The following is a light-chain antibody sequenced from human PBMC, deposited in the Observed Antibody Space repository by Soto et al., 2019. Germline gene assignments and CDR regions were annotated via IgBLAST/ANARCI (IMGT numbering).Light chain of an antibody. V-gene: IGKV1-9*01. Sequence: ILISESPSCLYGSSSDPFTITFLSSQGINSYLTWYQQKPGKAHKLLIYAASTLQSGVPSRFSGSGSGTDFTLTISSLQPEDFATYYCQQTDSGTHKFGQGTKVEIK. CDR1: QGINSY. CDR3: QQTDSGTHK. J-gene: IGKJ1*01. CDR2: AAS.